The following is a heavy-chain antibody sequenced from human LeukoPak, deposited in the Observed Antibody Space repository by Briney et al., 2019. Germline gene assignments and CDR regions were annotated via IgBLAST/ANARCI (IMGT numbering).Heavy chain of an antibody. V-gene: IGHV6-1*01. D-gene: IGHD2-2*01. CDR2: TYYRSKWYN. Sequence: SQTLSLTCAISGDSVSSNSATWNWIRQSPSRGLKWRGRTYYRSKWYNDYAVSVKSRIIINPDTSKNQFSLHLNSVTPEDTAVYYCARDTSALFRSFDYWGQETLVTVSS. J-gene: IGHJ4*02. CDR3: ARDTSALFRSFDY. CDR1: GDSVSSNSAT.